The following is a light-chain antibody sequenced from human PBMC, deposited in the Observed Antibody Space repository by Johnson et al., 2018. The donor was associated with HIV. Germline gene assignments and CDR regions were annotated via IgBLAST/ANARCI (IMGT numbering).Light chain of an antibody. CDR3: GTWDSSLNVYV. Sequence: QSVLTQPPSVSAAPGQKVTISCSGSSSNIENNYVSWYQQLPGTAPKLIIYDNKKRPSGISDRFSGSKSDKSVTLGITGLQTGDEADYYCGTWDSSLNVYVFGTGTKVTVL. V-gene: IGLV1-51*01. CDR2: DNK. CDR1: SSNIENNY. J-gene: IGLJ1*01.